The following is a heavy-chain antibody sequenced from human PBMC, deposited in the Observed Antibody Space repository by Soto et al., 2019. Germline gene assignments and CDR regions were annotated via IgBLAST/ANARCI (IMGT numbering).Heavy chain of an antibody. V-gene: IGHV3-64D*06. J-gene: IGHJ4*02. CDR1: GFIFSEST. CDR2: VSTSGRST. Sequence: SLRLSCSASGFIFSESTIYWVRQVPGKGLEAISAVSTSGRSTYYADSVKDRFTISRDNSKNTLFLQMGSLRPEDTAIYYCVKQAHGLDGVAFDYWGQGTPVTVSS. D-gene: IGHD2-15*01. CDR3: VKQAHGLDGVAFDY.